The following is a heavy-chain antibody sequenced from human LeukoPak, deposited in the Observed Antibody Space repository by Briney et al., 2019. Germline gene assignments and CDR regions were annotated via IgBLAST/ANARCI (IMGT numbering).Heavy chain of an antibody. D-gene: IGHD4-17*01. CDR3: ARDDYGDGPPKFDY. J-gene: IGHJ4*02. Sequence: PGGSLRLSCAASGFTFSSYSMNWVRQAPGKGLEWVSSISSSSSYIYYADSVKGRFTISRDNAKNSLYLQMNSLRAEDTAVYYCARDDYGDGPPKFDYWGQGTLVTVSS. CDR1: GFTFSSYS. V-gene: IGHV3-21*01. CDR2: ISSSSSYI.